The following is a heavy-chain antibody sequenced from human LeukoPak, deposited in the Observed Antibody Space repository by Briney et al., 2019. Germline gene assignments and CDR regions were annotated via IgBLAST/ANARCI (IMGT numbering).Heavy chain of an antibody. CDR2: INPNSGGT. CDR3: ARDRNDFWSGYYNWFDL. Sequence: ASVKLSYKASGYTFTGPYMHWVPQAPGQGLEWMGRINPNSGGTNYAQKCQGRVTMTRDTSISTAYMELSRLRSDDTAVYYCARDRNDFWSGYYNWFDLWGQGTLVTVSS. D-gene: IGHD3-3*01. V-gene: IGHV1-2*06. J-gene: IGHJ5*02. CDR1: GYTFTGPY.